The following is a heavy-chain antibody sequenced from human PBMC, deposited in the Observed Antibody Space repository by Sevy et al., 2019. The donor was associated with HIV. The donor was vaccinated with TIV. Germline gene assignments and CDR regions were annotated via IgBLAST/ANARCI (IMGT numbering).Heavy chain of an antibody. D-gene: IGHD6-25*01. CDR2: IWYDGSNK. V-gene: IGHV3-33*01. J-gene: IGHJ6*02. Sequence: GGSLRLSCAASGFTFSSYGMHWVRQAPGKGLEWVAVIWYDGSNKYYVDSVKGRFTISRDNSKNTLYLQMNSLRAEDTAVYYCARDRLGFPVDVWGQGTTVTVSS. CDR3: ARDRLGFPVDV. CDR1: GFTFSSYG.